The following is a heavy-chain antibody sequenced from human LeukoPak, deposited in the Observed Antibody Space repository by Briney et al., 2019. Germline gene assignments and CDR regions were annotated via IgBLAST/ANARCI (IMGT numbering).Heavy chain of an antibody. CDR1: GASIITYY. Sequence: PSQTRSPTCTVSGASIITYYWSCIRQPPGKGREWIGYIYYSGTTNYNPSLKSRATISVDTSKNQFSLKLSSVTAADTAVYYCARGLYSSSWYYSGYYFDYWGQGTLVTVSS. V-gene: IGHV4-59*01. CDR2: IYYSGTT. J-gene: IGHJ4*02. CDR3: ARGLYSSSWYYSGYYFDY. D-gene: IGHD6-13*01.